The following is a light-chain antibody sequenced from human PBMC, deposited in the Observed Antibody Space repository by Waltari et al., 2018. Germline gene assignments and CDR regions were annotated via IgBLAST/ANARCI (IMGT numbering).Light chain of an antibody. CDR2: DSS. CDR3: QQRTYWPPT. V-gene: IGKV3-11*01. J-gene: IGKJ3*01. CDR1: QSISSY. Sequence: EIVLTKSPATLSLSPGERATLSCRASQSISSYLTWYQQKPGQAPRLLIYDSSNRATGIPARFSGSGSGTDFTLTISSLEPEDFSVYYCQQRTYWPPTFGPGTKVDIK.